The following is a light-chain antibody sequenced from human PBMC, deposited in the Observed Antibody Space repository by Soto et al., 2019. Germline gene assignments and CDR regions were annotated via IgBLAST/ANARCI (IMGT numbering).Light chain of an antibody. J-gene: IGKJ2*01. CDR1: QSISSY. CDR2: AAS. Sequence: DIQMTQSPSSLSASVGDRVTITCRASQSISSYLNWYQQKPGIAPNLLIYAASSLQSGVPSRFSGSGSGTDFTLTISCLQPEDFATYFCQQSYTTPRTFGQGTKLEI. V-gene: IGKV1-39*01. CDR3: QQSYTTPRT.